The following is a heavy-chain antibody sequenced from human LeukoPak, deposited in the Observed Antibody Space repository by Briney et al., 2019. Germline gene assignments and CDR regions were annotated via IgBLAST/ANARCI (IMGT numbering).Heavy chain of an antibody. D-gene: IGHD5-12*01. V-gene: IGHV3-64*01. Sequence: GGSLRLSCAASGFTFSSYAMHWVCQAPGKGLEYVSAISSNGGSTYYANSVKGRFTISRDNSQNTLYLQMNSLRADDTAIYYCVRDLGYGGDFWGQGTLVTVSS. CDR2: ISSNGGST. CDR1: GFTFSSYA. CDR3: VRDLGYGGDF. J-gene: IGHJ4*02.